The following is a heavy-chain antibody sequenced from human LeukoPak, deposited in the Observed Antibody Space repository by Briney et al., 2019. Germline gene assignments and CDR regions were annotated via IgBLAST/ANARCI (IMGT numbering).Heavy chain of an antibody. Sequence: PGGSLRLSCAASGFTFSSYAMSWVRQAPGKGLEWVSAISGSGGSTYYADSVKGRFTISRDNYKNTLYLQMNSLRAEDTAVYYCAKDGLGATTPFDYWGQGTLVTVSS. CDR1: GFTFSSYA. CDR3: AKDGLGATTPFDY. D-gene: IGHD1-26*01. V-gene: IGHV3-23*01. J-gene: IGHJ4*02. CDR2: ISGSGGST.